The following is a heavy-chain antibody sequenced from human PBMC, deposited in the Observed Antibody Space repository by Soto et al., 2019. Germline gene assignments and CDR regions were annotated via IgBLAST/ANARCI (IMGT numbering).Heavy chain of an antibody. Sequence: PGGSLRLSSAASGFTFSNCAMSWVRQAPGKGLEWVSGLSGGGGSTYYADSVKGRFTISRDNSKNTLYLQMSSLRAEDTAVYYCATPPDYFYNSCYHRGDGFAFWGQG. V-gene: IGHV3-23*01. D-gene: IGHD3-22*01. CDR1: GFTFSNCA. CDR2: LSGGGGST. J-gene: IGHJ3*01. CDR3: ATPPDYFYNSCYHRGDGFAF.